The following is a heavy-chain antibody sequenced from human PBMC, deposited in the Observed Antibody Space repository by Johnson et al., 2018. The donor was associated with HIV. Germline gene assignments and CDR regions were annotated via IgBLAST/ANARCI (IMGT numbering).Heavy chain of an antibody. J-gene: IGHJ3*02. D-gene: IGHD4-17*01. CDR2: ISSSGSNI. V-gene: IGHV3-11*04. CDR1: GFTFSDYY. CDR3: ARGGLGDYVVAFDI. Sequence: QMLLVESGGGVVQPGRSLRLSCAPSGFTFSDYYMSWMRQAPGQGLEWVSYISSSGSNIYKADSVKGRFTISRDNSKNTLFLQMNSLRAEDTAVYYCARGGLGDYVVAFDIWGQGTMVTVSS.